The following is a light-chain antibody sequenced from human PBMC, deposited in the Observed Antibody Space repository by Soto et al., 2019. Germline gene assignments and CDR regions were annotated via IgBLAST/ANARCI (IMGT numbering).Light chain of an antibody. CDR1: QTIIRY. CDR3: QQSFSTLA. Sequence: DIQMTQSPSYLSASVGDRVTITCRTSQTIIRYLNWYQQKPGKAPKLLIYSASSLQSGVPSRFSGSGSGTDFTLVISSLQPEDFATYYCQQSFSTLAFGPGTKVDIK. J-gene: IGKJ3*01. CDR2: SAS. V-gene: IGKV1-39*01.